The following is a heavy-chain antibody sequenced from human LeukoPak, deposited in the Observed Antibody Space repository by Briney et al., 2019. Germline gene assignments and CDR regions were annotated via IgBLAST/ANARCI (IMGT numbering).Heavy chain of an antibody. D-gene: IGHD3-9*01. CDR2: IYSGGST. CDR1: GFTVSSNY. J-gene: IGHJ6*03. CDR3: ARGHYDILATYYYYYMDV. V-gene: IGHV3-53*01. Sequence: PGGSLRLSCAASGFTVSSNYMSWVRQAPGKGLEWVSVIYSGGSTYYADSVKGRFTISRDNSKNTLYLQMNSLRAEDTAVYYCARGHYDILATYYYYYMDVWGKGTTVTISS.